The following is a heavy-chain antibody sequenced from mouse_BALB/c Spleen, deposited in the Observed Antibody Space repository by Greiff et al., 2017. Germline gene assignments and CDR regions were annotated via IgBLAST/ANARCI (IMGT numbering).Heavy chain of an antibody. CDR1: GYTFTSYW. J-gene: IGHJ3*01. V-gene: IGHV1-87*01. D-gene: IGHD2-4*01. CDR2: IYPGDGDT. Sequence: VQLQQSGAELARPGASVKLSCKASGYTFTSYWMQWVKQRPGQGLEWIGAIYPGDGDTRYTQKFKGKATLTADKSSSTAYMQLSSLASEDSAVYYCARDYDSPFAYWGQGTLVTVSA. CDR3: ARDYDSPFAY.